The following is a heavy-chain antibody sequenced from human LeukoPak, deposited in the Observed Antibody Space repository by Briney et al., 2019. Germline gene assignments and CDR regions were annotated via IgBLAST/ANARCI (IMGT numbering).Heavy chain of an antibody. CDR3: ARVYSYGYAYYYYYMDV. V-gene: IGHV4-38-2*02. Sequence: SETLSLTCTVSGYSINSGYYWSWIRQPPGKRLEWIGSIYYSGSTYSNPTLKSRLTISVDTSKNQISLNLTSVTAADAAVYYCARVYSYGYAYYYYYMDVWGKGTTVTVSS. J-gene: IGHJ6*03. CDR2: IYYSGST. D-gene: IGHD5-18*01. CDR1: GYSINSGYY.